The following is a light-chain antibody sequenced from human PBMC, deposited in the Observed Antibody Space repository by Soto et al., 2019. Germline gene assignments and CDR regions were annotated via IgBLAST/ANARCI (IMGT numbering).Light chain of an antibody. CDR3: MQRIECPLT. CDR2: TVS. CDR1: QSLLDSDDGNTY. J-gene: IGKJ4*01. V-gene: IGKV2-40*01. Sequence: DIVMTQTPLSLPVTPGEPASISCRSSQSLLDSDDGNTYLDWYLQKPGQSPQLLIYTVSYRASGVRYRFSDSGSGNDFTLKISRVEAEDVGVYYCMQRIECPLTLGGGTKVDIK.